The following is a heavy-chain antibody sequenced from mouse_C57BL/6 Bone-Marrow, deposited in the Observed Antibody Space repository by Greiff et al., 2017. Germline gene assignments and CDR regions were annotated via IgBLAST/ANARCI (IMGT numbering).Heavy chain of an antibody. J-gene: IGHJ3*01. D-gene: IGHD2-5*01. CDR2: ISDGGSYT. CDR1: GFTFSSYA. CDR3: ARKWSNSAWFAY. V-gene: IGHV5-4*01. Sequence: EVQLVESGGGLVKPGGSLKLSCAASGFTFSSYAMSWVRQTPEKRLEWVATISDGGSYTYYPEHVKGRFTISRDNAKNHLYLQMSHLKSEDTAMYYCARKWSNSAWFAYWGQGTLVTVSA.